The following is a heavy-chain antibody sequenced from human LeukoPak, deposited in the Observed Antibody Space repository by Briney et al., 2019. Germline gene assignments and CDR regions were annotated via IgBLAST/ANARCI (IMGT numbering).Heavy chain of an antibody. CDR3: AREVVPAASGGHGMDV. CDR1: GSTFTSYA. J-gene: IGHJ6*02. CDR2: ISYDGGNK. Sequence: VGSLRLSCAASGSTFTSYAMRWVRQAPGKGLEWVAVISYDGGNKYYADSVKGRFTISRDNSKNTLYLQMNSLRAEDTAVYYCAREVVPAASGGHGMDVWGQGTTVTVSS. V-gene: IGHV3-30-3*01. D-gene: IGHD2-2*01.